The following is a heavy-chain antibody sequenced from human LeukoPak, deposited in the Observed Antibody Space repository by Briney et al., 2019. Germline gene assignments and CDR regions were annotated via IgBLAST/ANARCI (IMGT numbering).Heavy chain of an antibody. CDR3: AKGPRAVAALLDV. D-gene: IGHD2-15*01. CDR1: GFTFSSYG. Sequence: GGSLRLSCAASGFTFSSYGMHWVRQAPGKGLEWVAFIRYDGSNKYYADSVKGRFTISRDNSKNTLYLQMNSLRAEDTAVYYCAKGPRAVAALLDVWGKGTTVTISS. J-gene: IGHJ6*04. V-gene: IGHV3-30*02. CDR2: IRYDGSNK.